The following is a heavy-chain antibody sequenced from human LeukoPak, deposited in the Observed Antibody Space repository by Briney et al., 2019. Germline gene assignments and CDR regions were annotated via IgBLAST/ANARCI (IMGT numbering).Heavy chain of an antibody. Sequence: PGGSLRLSCAASGFTFSYHWMTWVRQAPGKGLEWVANIKNDGAVKNYVDSVKGRFTISRDNAKNSLYLQMNSLRAEDTAVYYCVRDCPSGVCQLFDYWGQGTLVTVSS. CDR3: VRDCPSGVCQLFDY. J-gene: IGHJ4*02. CDR2: IKNDGAVK. CDR1: GFTFSYHW. D-gene: IGHD2-8*01. V-gene: IGHV3-7*01.